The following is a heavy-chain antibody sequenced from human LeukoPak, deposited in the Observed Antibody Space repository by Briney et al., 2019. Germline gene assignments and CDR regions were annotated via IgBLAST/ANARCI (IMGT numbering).Heavy chain of an antibody. CDR2: INHSGST. V-gene: IGHV4-34*01. J-gene: IGHJ4*02. D-gene: IGHD2-2*01. CDR1: GGSFSGYY. CDR3: ASPIYCNSTSCSEY. Sequence: PSETLSLTCAVYGGSFSGYYWSWIRQPPGKGLEWIGEINHSGSTNYNPSLKNRVTISVDTSKNQFSLKLSSVTAADTAVYYCASPIYCNSTSCSEYWGQGTLVTVSS.